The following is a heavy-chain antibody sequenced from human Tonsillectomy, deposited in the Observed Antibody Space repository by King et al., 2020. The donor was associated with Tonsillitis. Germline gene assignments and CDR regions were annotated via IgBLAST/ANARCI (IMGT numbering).Heavy chain of an antibody. CDR3: ARMRGREQLVVYYYYGMDV. J-gene: IGHJ6*02. Sequence: VQLVESGGGLVQPGGSLRLSFAASGFTFSSYSMNWVRQAPGKGLEWVSYISSSSSTIYYADSVKGRFTISRDNAKNSLYLQMNSLRAEDTAVYYCARMRGREQLVVYYYYGMDVWGQGTTVTVSS. CDR2: ISSSSSTI. CDR1: GFTFSSYS. D-gene: IGHD6-13*01. V-gene: IGHV3-48*01.